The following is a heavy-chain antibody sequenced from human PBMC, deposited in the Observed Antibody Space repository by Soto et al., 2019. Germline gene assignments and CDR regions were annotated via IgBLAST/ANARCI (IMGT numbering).Heavy chain of an antibody. D-gene: IGHD3-16*01. J-gene: IGHJ4*02. CDR3: ATGALKFGGVLNA. CDR1: GATFSSST. V-gene: IGHV1-69*02. CDR2: IIPMVGIT. Sequence: QVQLVQSGADVKKPGSSVKVSCKASGATFSSSTFTWVRQAPGQGLEWMGRIIPMVGITNSAQKFQGRLGITADESTNRVFMELSSLRSDDPATYYCATGALKFGGVLNAWGQGTLVTVSS.